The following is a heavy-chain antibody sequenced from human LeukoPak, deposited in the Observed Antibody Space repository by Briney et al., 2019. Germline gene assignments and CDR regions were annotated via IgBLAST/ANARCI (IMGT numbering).Heavy chain of an antibody. J-gene: IGHJ4*02. CDR3: AKFVRSGSYFAY. CDR1: GFTFGNYA. Sequence: GGSLRLSCAASGFTFGNYAMTWVRQAPGKGLEWVSSITSSWTPYYADSVQGRFTISRDNSKNTLYLQMNSLRAEDTAVYYCAKFVRSGSYFAYWGQGTLVTVSS. D-gene: IGHD3-10*01. V-gene: IGHV3-23*01. CDR2: ITSSWTP.